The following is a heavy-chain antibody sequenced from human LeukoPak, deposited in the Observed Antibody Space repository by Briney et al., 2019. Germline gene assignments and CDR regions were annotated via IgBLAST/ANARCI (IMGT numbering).Heavy chain of an antibody. CDR3: ARVQCSGGRCNDAFDI. J-gene: IGHJ3*02. CDR2: IRSSSIYM. Sequence: PGGSLRLSCAASGFTFRSSSLKWVRQPPGKGLEWVSSIRSSSIYMNDADSPKGRFTISRDNAKNLLYLQMNTLRDEDTAVYYCARVQCSGGRCNDAFDIWGQGTMVTVSS. V-gene: IGHV3-21*03. D-gene: IGHD2-15*01. CDR1: GFTFRSSS.